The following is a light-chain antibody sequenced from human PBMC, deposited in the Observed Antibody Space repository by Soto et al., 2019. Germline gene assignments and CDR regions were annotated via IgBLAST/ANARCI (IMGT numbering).Light chain of an antibody. J-gene: IGKJ1*01. CDR1: QSVSSY. CDR3: QQRSNWPPRVT. V-gene: IGKV3-11*01. CDR2: DAS. Sequence: EIVLTQSPATLSLSPGERATLSCRASQSVSSYLAWYQQKPGQAPRLLIYDASNRTTGIPARFSGSGSGTDFNLTISSLEPEHFAVYYCQQRSNWPPRVTFGQGTKVEIK.